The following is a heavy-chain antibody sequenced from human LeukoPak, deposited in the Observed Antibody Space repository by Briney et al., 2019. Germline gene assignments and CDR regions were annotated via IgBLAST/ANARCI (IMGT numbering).Heavy chain of an antibody. CDR3: ASAGSKDCSGGSCYWFDP. V-gene: IGHV4-34*01. J-gene: IGHJ5*02. CDR2: INDSGST. CDR1: GGSFSGYY. Sequence: SETLSLTCAVYGGSFSGYYWSWIRQPPGKGLEWIGEINDSGSTNYNPSLKSRVTISVDTSKNQFSLKLSSVTAADTAVYYCASAGSKDCSGGSCYWFDPWGQRTLDTVSS. D-gene: IGHD2-15*01.